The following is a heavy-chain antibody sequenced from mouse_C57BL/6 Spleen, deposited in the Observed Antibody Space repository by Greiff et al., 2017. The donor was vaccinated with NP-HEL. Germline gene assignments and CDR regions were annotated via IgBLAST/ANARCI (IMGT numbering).Heavy chain of an antibody. D-gene: IGHD1-1*01. CDR2: ISSGGGYI. V-gene: IGHV5-9-1*02. CDR3: TRESITTVHDYVDY. J-gene: IGHJ2*01. Sequence: EVLLVESGEGLVKPGGSLKLSCAASGFTFSSYAMSWVRQTPEQRLEWVAYISSGGGYIYYADTVKGRFTLSRDNARNTLYLQMSSLKSEDTAMYYCTRESITTVHDYVDYWGQGTTLTVSS. CDR1: GFTFSSYA.